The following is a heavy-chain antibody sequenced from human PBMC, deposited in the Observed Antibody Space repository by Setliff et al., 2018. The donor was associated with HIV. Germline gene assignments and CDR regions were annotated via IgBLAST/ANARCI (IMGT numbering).Heavy chain of an antibody. CDR3: ARQNSGYAPGPFDY. CDR2: IYHSGST. J-gene: IGHJ4*02. CDR1: GYSPSSDYY. D-gene: IGHD5-12*01. V-gene: IGHV4-38-2*01. Sequence: SETLSLTCAVSGYSPSSDYYWGWIRQPPGKGLEWIASIYHSGSTYYNPSLKSRVTISVDTSQNQFSLKLSSVTAADTAIYYCARQNSGYAPGPFDYWGQGTLVTVSS.